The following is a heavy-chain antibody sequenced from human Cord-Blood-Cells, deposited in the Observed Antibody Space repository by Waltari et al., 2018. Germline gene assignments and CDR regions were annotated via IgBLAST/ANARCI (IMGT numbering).Heavy chain of an antibody. V-gene: IGHV1-2*02. D-gene: IGHD3-22*01. Sequence: QVQLVQSGAEVKKPGASVKVSCKASGYTFTGYYMHWVRQAPGQGREGMGGINPNSGGTNYAQKFQGRVTMTRDTSISTAYMELSRLRSDDTAVYYCARDVSSEYYYDSSGYYYGYWGQGTLVTVSS. CDR2: INPNSGGT. CDR3: ARDVSSEYYYDSSGYYYGY. J-gene: IGHJ4*02. CDR1: GYTFTGYY.